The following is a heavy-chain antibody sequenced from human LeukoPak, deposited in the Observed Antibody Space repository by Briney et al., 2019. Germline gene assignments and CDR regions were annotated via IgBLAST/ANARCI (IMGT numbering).Heavy chain of an antibody. CDR1: GYTFTGYY. D-gene: IGHD5-12*01. J-gene: IGHJ3*02. Sequence: ASVKVSCKASGYTFTGYYMHWVRQAPGQGLQWMGWINPNSGGTNYALKFQGRVTMTRDTSISTTYMELSRLRSDDTAVYYCAREHSGYDFTTSGKDAFDIWGQGTMVTVSS. V-gene: IGHV1-2*02. CDR2: INPNSGGT. CDR3: AREHSGYDFTTSGKDAFDI.